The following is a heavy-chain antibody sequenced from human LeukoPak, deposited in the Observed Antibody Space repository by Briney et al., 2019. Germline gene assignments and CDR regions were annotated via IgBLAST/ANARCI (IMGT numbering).Heavy chain of an antibody. CDR3: ARGTGGYRSNWFDP. CDR1: GGSISSYY. D-gene: IGHD6-25*01. Sequence: SETLSLTCTVSGGSISSYYWSWIRQPPGKGLEWIGYIYYSGSTNYNPSLKSRVTISVDTSENQFSLKLSSVTAADTAVYYCARGTGGYRSNWFDPWGQGTLVTVSS. V-gene: IGHV4-59*12. J-gene: IGHJ5*02. CDR2: IYYSGST.